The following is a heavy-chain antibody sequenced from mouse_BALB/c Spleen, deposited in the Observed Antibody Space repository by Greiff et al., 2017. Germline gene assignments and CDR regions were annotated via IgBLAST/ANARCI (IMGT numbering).Heavy chain of an antibody. V-gene: IGHV1-69*02. Sequence: QVQLQQPGAELVRPGASVKLSCKASGYTFTSYWINWVKQRPGQGLEWIGNIYPSDSYTNYNQKFKDKATLTVDKSSSTAYMQLSSPTSEDSSLYYCTREEYFIRYFDLWRTKTTLTVSS. J-gene: IGHJ1*03. CDR2: IYPSDSYT. CDR3: TREEYFIRYFDL. CDR1: GYTFTSYW. D-gene: IGHD5-2*01.